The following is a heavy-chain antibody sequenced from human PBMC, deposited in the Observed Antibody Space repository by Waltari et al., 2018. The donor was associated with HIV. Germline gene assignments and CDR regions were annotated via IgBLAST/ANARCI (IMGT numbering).Heavy chain of an antibody. D-gene: IGHD1-26*01. V-gene: IGHV4-4*07. CDR2: IYTTGST. Sequence: QVQLQESGPGLVKPSEALSLTCSVSGGSISSYYWSWIRQPAGKGLAWIGRIYTTGSTNYKPSLESRITVSVDTSKNQFSLKLSSVTAADTAVYYCARTSIVGATSYYFDYWGQGTLVTVSS. CDR3: ARTSIVGATSYYFDY. J-gene: IGHJ4*02. CDR1: GGSISSYY.